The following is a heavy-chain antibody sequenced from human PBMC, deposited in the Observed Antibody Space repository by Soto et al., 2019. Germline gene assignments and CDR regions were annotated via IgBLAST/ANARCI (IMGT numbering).Heavy chain of an antibody. CDR3: ARVGYSNYVSGFDY. CDR1: GGSFSGYY. Sequence: QVQLQQWGAGLLKPSETLSLTCAVYGGSFSGYYWSWIRQPPGKGLEWFGEINHSGSTNYNPSLKSRVTISVDTSKNQFCLKLSSVTAADTVVYYCARVGYSNYVSGFDYWGQGTLVTVSS. CDR2: INHSGST. D-gene: IGHD4-4*01. V-gene: IGHV4-34*01. J-gene: IGHJ4*02.